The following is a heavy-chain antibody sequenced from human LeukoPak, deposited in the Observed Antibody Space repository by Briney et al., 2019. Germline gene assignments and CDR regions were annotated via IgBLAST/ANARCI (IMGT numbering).Heavy chain of an antibody. V-gene: IGHV4-4*07. CDR3: ARGYCSGANCYTAPDY. CDR1: GGSITGYY. D-gene: IGHD2-15*01. CDR2: MDPKGTT. J-gene: IGHJ4*02. Sequence: PSETLSLTCTVSGGSITGYYWNWIRQPAGKGLEWIGRMDPKGTTSYNPSLKSRVTMSVDTSKNQFPLKLKSVTAADTAMHYCARGYCSGANCYTAPDYWGQGTLVTVSS.